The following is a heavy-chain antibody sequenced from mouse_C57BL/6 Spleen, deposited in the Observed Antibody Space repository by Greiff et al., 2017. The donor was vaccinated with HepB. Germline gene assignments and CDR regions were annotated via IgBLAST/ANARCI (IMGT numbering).Heavy chain of an antibody. CDR1: GYTFTSYW. J-gene: IGHJ4*01. D-gene: IGHD1-1*01. V-gene: IGHV1-53*01. CDR2: INPSNGGT. Sequence: QVQLQQPGTELVKPGASVKLSCKASGYTFTSYWMHWVKQRPGQGLEWIGNINPSNGGTNYNEKFKSKATLTVDKSSSTAYMQLSSLTSEDSAVYYGARWRLYGSKYYAMDYWGQGTSVTVSS. CDR3: ARWRLYGSKYYAMDY.